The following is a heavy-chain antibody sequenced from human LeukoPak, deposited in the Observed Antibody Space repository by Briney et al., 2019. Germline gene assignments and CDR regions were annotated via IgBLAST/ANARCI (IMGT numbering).Heavy chain of an antibody. J-gene: IGHJ3*02. CDR2: ISSSSSNI. CDR1: GFTFSSYS. D-gene: IGHD1-14*01. CDR3: ARDRNLGAFDI. V-gene: IGHV3-48*04. Sequence: GGSLRLSCAASGFTFSSYSMNWVRQAPGKGLEWVSYISSSSSNIYYADSVKGRFTISRDNAKNSLYLQMNSLRAEDTAVYYCARDRNLGAFDIWGQGTMVTVSS.